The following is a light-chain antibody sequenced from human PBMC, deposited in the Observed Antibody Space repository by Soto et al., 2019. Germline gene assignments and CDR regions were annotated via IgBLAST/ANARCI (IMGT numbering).Light chain of an antibody. Sequence: QSALTQPASVSGSPGQSITISCTGTSSDVGGYNYVSWYQQQPGKAPKFMIYDVSNRPSGVSNRFSGSKSGNTASLTISGLQAGDEADYYCCSYTTSNTRQIVFGTGTKLTVL. CDR3: CSYTTSNTRQIV. J-gene: IGLJ1*01. CDR1: SSDVGGYNY. V-gene: IGLV2-14*01. CDR2: DVS.